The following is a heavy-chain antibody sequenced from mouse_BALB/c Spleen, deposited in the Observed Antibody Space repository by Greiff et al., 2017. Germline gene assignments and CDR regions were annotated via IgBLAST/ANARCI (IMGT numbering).Heavy chain of an antibody. CDR3: APLWLRRVWFAY. V-gene: IGHV14-3*02. Sequence: VHVKQSGAELVKPGASVKLSCTASGFNIKDTYMHWVKQRPEQGLEWIGRIDPANGNTKYDPKFQGKATITADTSSNTAYLQLSSLTSEDTAVYYCAPLWLRRVWFAYWGQGTLVTVSA. CDR2: IDPANGNT. CDR1: GFNIKDTY. J-gene: IGHJ3*01. D-gene: IGHD2-2*01.